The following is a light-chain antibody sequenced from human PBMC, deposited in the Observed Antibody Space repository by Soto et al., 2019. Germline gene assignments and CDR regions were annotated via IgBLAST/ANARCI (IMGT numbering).Light chain of an antibody. CDR3: QQSHSNIQDLT. V-gene: IGKV1-39*01. Sequence: DIQMTQSPSSLSASVGDRVTITCRASQSVSNHLNWYQQKPGKAPKLLIYASSSLQSGVPSRFSGSGSGTDFTLTIISLQPEDFATYYCQQSHSNIQDLTFGGGTKVEIK. CDR1: QSVSNH. J-gene: IGKJ4*01. CDR2: ASS.